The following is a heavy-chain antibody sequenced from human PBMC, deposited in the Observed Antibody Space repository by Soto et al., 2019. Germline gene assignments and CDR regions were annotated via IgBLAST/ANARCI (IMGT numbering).Heavy chain of an antibody. CDR2: ISSSGSSI. V-gene: IGHV3-48*03. J-gene: IGHJ6*02. CDR1: GPTFSGYE. D-gene: IGHD1-26*01. Sequence: SMRLSCAASGPTFSGYEMNGVRQAPGKGLEWVSYISSSGSSISYADSVKGRFIITRDNAKNSLYLQMNSLRAEDTAVYYCATDSGSYSGYSYNGMDVWGQGTTVTVSS. CDR3: ATDSGSYSGYSYNGMDV.